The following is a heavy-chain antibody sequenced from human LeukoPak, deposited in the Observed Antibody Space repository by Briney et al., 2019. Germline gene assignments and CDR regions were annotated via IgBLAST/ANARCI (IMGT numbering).Heavy chain of an antibody. CDR2: MYYSGST. CDR1: GGSISSYY. Sequence: SETLSLTCTVSGGSISSYYWSWIRQPPGQGLEWMGYMYYSGSTNYNPSLKSRVTISVDTSKNQFSLKLSSVTAADTAVYYCARALRPNLGYYYCMDVWGQGTTVTVSS. V-gene: IGHV4-59*01. D-gene: IGHD3-10*01. J-gene: IGHJ6*02. CDR3: ARALRPNLGYYYCMDV.